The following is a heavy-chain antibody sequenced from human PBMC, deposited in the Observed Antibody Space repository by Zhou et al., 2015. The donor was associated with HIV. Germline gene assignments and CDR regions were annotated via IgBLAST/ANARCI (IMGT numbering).Heavy chain of an antibody. D-gene: IGHD3-16*01. Sequence: QVQLVQSGAEVKKPGSSVKVSCKASGDTFSTYGISWVRQAPGQGLEWMGRITPMFQTHNYAEKFRARLNITVDRHTSAAYMELSSLTSEDAALYYCGSLIVPSKRLGEANYYYYAMDVWGQGTTVTVSS. V-gene: IGHV1-69*06. CDR3: GSLIVPSKRLGEANYYYYAMDV. J-gene: IGHJ6*02. CDR1: GDTFSTYG. CDR2: ITPMFQTH.